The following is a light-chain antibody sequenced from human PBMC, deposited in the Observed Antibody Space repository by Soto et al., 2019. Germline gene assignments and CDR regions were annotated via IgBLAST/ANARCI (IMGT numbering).Light chain of an antibody. CDR1: SGHSSYA. J-gene: IGLJ2*01. V-gene: IGLV4-69*01. CDR3: QTWGTGIVV. CDR2: LNSDGSH. Sequence: QSVLTQSPSASASLGASVKLTCTLSSGHSSYAIAWHQQQPEKGPRYLMKLNSDGSHSKGDGIPDRFSVSSSGAERYLNISSLQSEDEADYDCQTWGTGIVVFGGGTKVTVL.